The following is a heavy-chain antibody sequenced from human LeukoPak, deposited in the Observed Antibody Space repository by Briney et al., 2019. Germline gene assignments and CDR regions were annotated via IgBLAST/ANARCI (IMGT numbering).Heavy chain of an antibody. V-gene: IGHV3-30*04. CDR3: AGLDAAMPDAFDI. J-gene: IGHJ3*02. D-gene: IGHD5-18*01. CDR2: ISHDGSNK. Sequence: GGSLRLSCAASGFTFSSYAMHWVRQAPGKGLEWVAAISHDGSNKYSADSVKGRFTISRDNYKNTLYLQMNSLRADDTAVYYCAGLDAAMPDAFDIWGQGTTVTVSS. CDR1: GFTFSSYA.